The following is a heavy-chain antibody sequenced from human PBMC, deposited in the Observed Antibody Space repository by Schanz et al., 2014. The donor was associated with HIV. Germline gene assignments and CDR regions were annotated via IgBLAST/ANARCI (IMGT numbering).Heavy chain of an antibody. CDR3: AKGDPTAADPTDS. CDR1: GFTFSSYA. Sequence: EVQLFDSGGGLVQPGGSLRLSCAASGFTFSSYAMSWVRQTPGKGLEWVSAISDTGGSTYYADSVKGRFTISKDYSKNTLYLQMNSLRAEDTAIYYCAKGDPTAADPTDSWGQGTLVTVSP. V-gene: IGHV3-23*01. J-gene: IGHJ4*02. CDR2: ISDTGGST. D-gene: IGHD2-15*01.